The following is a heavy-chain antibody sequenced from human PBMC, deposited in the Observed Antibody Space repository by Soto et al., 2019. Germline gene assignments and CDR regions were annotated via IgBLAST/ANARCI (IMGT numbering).Heavy chain of an antibody. CDR2: IWYDGSNK. Sequence: PGGSLRLSCAASGFTFSSYGMHWVRQAPGKGLEWVAVIWYDGSNKYYEDSVKGRFTISRDNSKNTLYLQMNSLRAEDTAVYYCAREGKPGIAAAGFGYWGQGTLVTVSS. V-gene: IGHV3-33*01. CDR1: GFTFSSYG. D-gene: IGHD6-13*01. CDR3: AREGKPGIAAAGFGY. J-gene: IGHJ4*02.